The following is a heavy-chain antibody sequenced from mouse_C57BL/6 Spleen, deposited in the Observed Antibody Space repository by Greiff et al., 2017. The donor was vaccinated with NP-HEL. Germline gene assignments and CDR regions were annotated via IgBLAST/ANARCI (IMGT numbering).Heavy chain of an antibody. Sequence: VKLQQPGAELVRPGSSVKLSCKASGYTFTSYWMHWVKQRPIQGLEWIGNIDPSDSETHYNQKFKDKATLTVDKSSSTAYMQLSSLTSEDSAVYYCARDYGNYYFDYWGQGTTLTVSS. CDR2: IDPSDSET. CDR1: GYTFTSYW. V-gene: IGHV1-52*01. J-gene: IGHJ2*01. D-gene: IGHD2-1*01. CDR3: ARDYGNYYFDY.